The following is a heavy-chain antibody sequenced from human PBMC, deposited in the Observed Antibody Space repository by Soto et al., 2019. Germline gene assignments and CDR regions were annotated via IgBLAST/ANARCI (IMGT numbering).Heavy chain of an antibody. CDR2: LYYSGST. J-gene: IGHJ4*02. V-gene: IGHV4-59*05. D-gene: IGHD2-2*01. CDR1: GVSLSSYY. Sequence: SETLSLTCTVSGVSLSSYYWSWIRQPPGKGLEWIGSLYYSGSTYYNPSLKSRVTISVDTSKNHFSLKLSSVTAADTAVYYCARSCSSTSCSSTIDYWGQGTLVTVSS. CDR3: ARSCSSTSCSSTIDY.